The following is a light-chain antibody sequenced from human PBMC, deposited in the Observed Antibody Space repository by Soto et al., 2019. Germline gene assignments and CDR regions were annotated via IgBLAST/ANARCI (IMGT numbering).Light chain of an antibody. CDR3: SAWDDSIYGPV. Sequence: QSVLTQPPSASGTPGQRVAISCSGGSTDIGSNTVNWYLHLPGAAPKLLIYRDNQRPSGVPDRYSGSKSGTSASLTISGLQSEDEADYFCSAWDDSIYGPVFGGGTQLTVL. J-gene: IGLJ2*01. V-gene: IGLV1-44*01. CDR1: STDIGSNT. CDR2: RDN.